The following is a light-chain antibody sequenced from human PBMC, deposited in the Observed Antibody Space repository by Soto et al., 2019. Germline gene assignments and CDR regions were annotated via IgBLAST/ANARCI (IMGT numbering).Light chain of an antibody. CDR1: QNINKY. Sequence: DIQMTQSPSSLSASVGDRVTISCRASQNINKYLNWYQQKPGSVPTLLIYAASTLQGGVPSRFNGSGFGTDFTVTISNLQPEDFATYYCQQSFDTPLSFGGGTKVDIK. CDR3: QQSFDTPLS. CDR2: AAS. J-gene: IGKJ4*01. V-gene: IGKV1-39*01.